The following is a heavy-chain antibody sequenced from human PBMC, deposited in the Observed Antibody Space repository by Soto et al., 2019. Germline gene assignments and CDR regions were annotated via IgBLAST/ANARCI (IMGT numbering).Heavy chain of an antibody. D-gene: IGHD3-16*01. J-gene: IGHJ6*02. CDR3: AKAGPGGDYYGMDV. Sequence: QVQLVESGGGVVQPGRSLRLSCAASGFTFSSYGMHWVRQAPGKGLEWVAVISYDGSNKYYADSVKGRFTISRDNSKNTLYLQMNGLRAEDTAVYYCAKAGPGGDYYGMDVWGQGTTVTVSS. CDR1: GFTFSSYG. V-gene: IGHV3-30*18. CDR2: ISYDGSNK.